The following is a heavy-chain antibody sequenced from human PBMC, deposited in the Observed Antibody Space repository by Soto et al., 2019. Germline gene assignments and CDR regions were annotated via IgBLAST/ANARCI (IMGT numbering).Heavy chain of an antibody. CDR1: GGTFSSYA. Sequence: SVKVSCKASGGTFSSYAISRVRQAPGQGLEWMGGIIPIFGTANYAQKFQGRVTITADESTSTAYMELSSLRSEDTAVYYCARLSYYYDSSGYPDYWGQGTQVTVSS. V-gene: IGHV1-69*13. J-gene: IGHJ4*02. D-gene: IGHD3-22*01. CDR3: ARLSYYYDSSGYPDY. CDR2: IIPIFGTA.